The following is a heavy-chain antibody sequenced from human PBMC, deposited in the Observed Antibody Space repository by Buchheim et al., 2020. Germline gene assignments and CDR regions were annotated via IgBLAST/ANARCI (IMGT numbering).Heavy chain of an antibody. V-gene: IGHV3-23*04. CDR2: ITASGAAT. J-gene: IGHJ4*02. D-gene: IGHD1-1*01. CDR3: AKDWNDFDY. Sequence: EVQLVESGGGLVQPGGSLRLSCAASGFTFSTYGMSWVRQAPGKGLEWVSAITASGAATYYADSVRGRFTIPRDNSKNTLYLQMISLRADDTAVYYCAKDWNDFDYWGQGTL. CDR1: GFTFSTYG.